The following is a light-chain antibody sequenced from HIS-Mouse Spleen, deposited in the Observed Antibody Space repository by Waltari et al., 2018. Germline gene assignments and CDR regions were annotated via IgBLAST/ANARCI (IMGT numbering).Light chain of an antibody. V-gene: IGLV1-47*01. CDR1: SSNIGSNY. Sequence: QSVLTQPPSASGTPGQRVTSSCSGSSSNIGSNYVYWYQQLPGTAPKLLIYRNKQRPSGVPDRFSGSKSGTSASLAISGLRSEDEADYYCAAWDDSLSGPVFGGGTKLTVL. J-gene: IGLJ3*02. CDR2: RNK. CDR3: AAWDDSLSGPV.